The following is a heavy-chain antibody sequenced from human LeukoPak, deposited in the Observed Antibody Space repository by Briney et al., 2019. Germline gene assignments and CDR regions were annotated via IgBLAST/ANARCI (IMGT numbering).Heavy chain of an antibody. J-gene: IGHJ5*02. D-gene: IGHD5-18*01. CDR2: INSDGSIT. V-gene: IGHV3-74*01. CDR1: GFTFSSHW. CDR3: ARDLGYPNWFDP. Sequence: PGGSLRLSCAASGFTFSSHWMHWVRQAPGKGLVWLSRINSDGSITTYADSVKGRFTISRDNAKNSLYLQMNSLRAEDTAVYYCARDLGYPNWFDPWGQGTLVTVSS.